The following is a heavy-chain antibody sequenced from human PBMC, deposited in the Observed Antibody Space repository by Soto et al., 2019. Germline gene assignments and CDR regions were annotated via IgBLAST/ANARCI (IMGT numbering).Heavy chain of an antibody. V-gene: IGHV4-38-2*02. J-gene: IGHJ4*02. CDR3: ARDYYGFDY. CDR1: GYSISSGYY. CDR2: IYHSGST. Sequence: PSEALSRTCVVSGYSISSGYYWGWIRQPPGKGLEWIGSIYHSGSTYYNPSLKSRVTISVDTSKNQFSLKLSSVTAADTAVYYCARDYYGFDYWGQVTLVTVSS. D-gene: IGHD3-10*01.